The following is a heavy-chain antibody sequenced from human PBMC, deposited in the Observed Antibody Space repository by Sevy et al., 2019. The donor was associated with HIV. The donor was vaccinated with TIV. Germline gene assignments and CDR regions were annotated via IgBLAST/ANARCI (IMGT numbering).Heavy chain of an antibody. J-gene: IGHJ5*02. D-gene: IGHD3-16*01. CDR2: IIPIFGSA. V-gene: IGHV1-69*13. CDR1: GGTFSIYG. CDR3: ARGGGLSPHHWRDP. Sequence: ASVKVSCKDSGGTFSIYGITWVWQAPGQGLEWMGEIIPIFGSANYGQTFQGRVTMTADQSTSTAYMELSSLRSDDTAVYYCARGGGLSPHHWRDPWGQGTLVTISS.